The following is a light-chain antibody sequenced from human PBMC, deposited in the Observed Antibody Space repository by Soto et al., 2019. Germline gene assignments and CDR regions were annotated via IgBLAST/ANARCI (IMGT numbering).Light chain of an antibody. J-gene: IGKJ5*01. CDR2: GAS. CDR1: QSIGSN. V-gene: IGKV3-15*01. Sequence: EIVLTQSPATMSVSPGEGATPSCRASQSIGSNLAWYQRKPGQAPRLLISGASTRATGVPARFSGSGSGTEFTLTINSLQSEDFAVYFCQQYNNWPITFGQGTRLEI. CDR3: QQYNNWPIT.